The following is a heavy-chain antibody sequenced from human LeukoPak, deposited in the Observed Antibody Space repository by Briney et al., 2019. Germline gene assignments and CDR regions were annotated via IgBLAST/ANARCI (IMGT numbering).Heavy chain of an antibody. CDR3: AKDIRGYCSGGSCYGNDY. V-gene: IGHV3-30*18. Sequence: GGSLRLSCAASGFTFSSYGMHWVRQAPGKGLEWVAVISYDGSNKYYADSVKGRFTISRDNSKNTLYLQMNSLRAEDTAVYYCAKDIRGYCSGGSCYGNDYWGQGTLVTVSS. CDR1: GFTFSSYG. J-gene: IGHJ4*02. CDR2: ISYDGSNK. D-gene: IGHD2-15*01.